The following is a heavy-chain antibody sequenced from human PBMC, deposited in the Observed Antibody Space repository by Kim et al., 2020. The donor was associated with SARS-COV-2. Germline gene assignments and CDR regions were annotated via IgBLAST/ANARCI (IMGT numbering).Heavy chain of an antibody. Sequence: GGSLRLSCAASGFSFSTYSMHWVRQAPGKGLEWVALIWYDGSTKYYADSVKGRFTISRDNSKNALYLHMNSLRVEDTALYYCAAALSKLWVFDSLGQGT. CDR1: GFSFSTYS. D-gene: IGHD3-16*01. CDR2: IWYDGSTK. J-gene: IGHJ4*02. V-gene: IGHV3-33*01. CDR3: AAALSKLWVFDS.